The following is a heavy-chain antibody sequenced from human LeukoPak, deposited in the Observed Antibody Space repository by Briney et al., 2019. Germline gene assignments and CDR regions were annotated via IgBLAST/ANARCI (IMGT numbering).Heavy chain of an antibody. CDR3: ARDSRLLWFGEFLSNWFDP. CDR2: IYHSGST. J-gene: IGHJ5*02. CDR1: GYSIRSGDY. Sequence: SSETLSLTCTVSGYSIRSGDYWGWIRQPPGKGLEWIGNIYHSGSTYYNPSLKSRVIISVDTSKNQFSLKLSSVTAADTAVYYCARDSRLLWFGEFLSNWFDPWGQGTLVTVSS. V-gene: IGHV4-38-2*02. D-gene: IGHD3-10*01.